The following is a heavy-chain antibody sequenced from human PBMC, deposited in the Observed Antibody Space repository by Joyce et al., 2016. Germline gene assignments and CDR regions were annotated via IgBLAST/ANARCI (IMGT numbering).Heavy chain of an antibody. CDR1: GFMFCSYW. J-gene: IGHJ6*02. D-gene: IGHD5-18*01. CDR2: INQDGSEK. Sequence: EVQLVESGGRLVQPGGSLRLSCAASGFMFCSYWMIWVRQAPGKGLEWVANINQDGSEKKYVDSVKGRFTISRDNAKKSLYLQMNSLRAEDTAVYYCAREARMQLTYYYFGLDVWGQGTTVVVSS. V-gene: IGHV3-7*01. CDR3: AREARMQLTYYYFGLDV.